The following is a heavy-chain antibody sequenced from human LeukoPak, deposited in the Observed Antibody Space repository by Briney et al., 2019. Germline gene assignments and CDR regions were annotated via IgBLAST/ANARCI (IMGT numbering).Heavy chain of an antibody. D-gene: IGHD7-27*01. CDR2: ISKSSGTM. J-gene: IGHJ4*02. CDR3: ARDENCGFDY. Sequence: GRSLRLSCAASGFTFSSYGMNWVRQAPGKGLEWVSYISKSSGTMSYADSVKGRFTISRDNAKNSLFLQMNSLRDEDTAVYYCARDENCGFDYWGQGTLVTVSS. CDR1: GFTFSSYG. V-gene: IGHV3-48*02.